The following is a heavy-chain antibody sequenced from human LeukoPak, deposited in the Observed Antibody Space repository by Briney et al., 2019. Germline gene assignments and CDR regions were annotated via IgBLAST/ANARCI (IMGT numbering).Heavy chain of an antibody. J-gene: IGHJ3*02. V-gene: IGHV4-61*01. CDR2: IYYSGST. Sequence: PSETLSLTCTVSGGSISSSSYYWSWIRQPPGKGLEWIGYIYYSGSTNYNPSLKSRVTISVDTSKNQFSLKLSSVTAADTAVYYCATSYSKSLGAFDIWGQGTMVTVSS. D-gene: IGHD2-15*01. CDR1: GGSISSSSYY. CDR3: ATSYSKSLGAFDI.